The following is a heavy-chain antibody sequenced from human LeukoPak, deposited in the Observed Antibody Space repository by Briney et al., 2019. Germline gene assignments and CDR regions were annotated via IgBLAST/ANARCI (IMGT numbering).Heavy chain of an antibody. D-gene: IGHD2-15*01. V-gene: IGHV1-18*01. CDR2: ISAYNGNT. Sequence: GASVKVSCKASGYTFTSYGISWVRQAPGQGLEWMGWISAYNGNTNYAQKLQGRVTMTTDTSTSTAYMELRSLRSDDTAVYYCAIVISSLALCSCVSGNFEYWGQGTLVPFSS. J-gene: IGHJ4*02. CDR1: GYTFTSYG. CDR3: AIVISSLALCSCVSGNFEY.